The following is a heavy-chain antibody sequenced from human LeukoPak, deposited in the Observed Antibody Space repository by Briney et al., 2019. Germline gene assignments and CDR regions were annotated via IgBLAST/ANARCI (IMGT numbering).Heavy chain of an antibody. CDR2: ISGSGGST. J-gene: IGHJ2*01. D-gene: IGHD4-17*01. CDR1: GFTFSSYA. Sequence: SGGSLRLSCAASGFTFSSYAMSWVRQAPGKGLEWVSAISGSGGSTYYADSVKGRFTISRDNSKNTLYLQMNSLRAEDTAVYYCAKIGDYVSWYFDLWGRGTLVTVSS. V-gene: IGHV3-23*01. CDR3: AKIGDYVSWYFDL.